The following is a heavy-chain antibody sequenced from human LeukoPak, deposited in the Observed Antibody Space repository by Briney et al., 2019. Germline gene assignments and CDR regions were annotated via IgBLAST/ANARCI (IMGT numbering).Heavy chain of an antibody. Sequence: PSETLSLTCTVSGGSISSYYWSWIRQPPGKGLEWIGYIYYSGSTNYNPSLKSRVTISVDTSKNQFSLRLSSVTAADTAVYYCARHGKWLRSGPFDYWGQGTLVTVSS. J-gene: IGHJ4*02. CDR3: ARHGKWLRSGPFDY. V-gene: IGHV4-59*08. CDR1: GGSISSYY. CDR2: IYYSGST. D-gene: IGHD5-12*01.